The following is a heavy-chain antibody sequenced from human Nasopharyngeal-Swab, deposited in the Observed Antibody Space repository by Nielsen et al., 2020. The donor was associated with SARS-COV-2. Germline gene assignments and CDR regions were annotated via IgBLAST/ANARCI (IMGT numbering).Heavy chain of an antibody. V-gene: IGHV3-7*01. D-gene: IGHD3-16*01. Sequence: GESLKISCAASGFTFSSYNMNWVRQAPGKGLEWVANIKQDGSEKYYVDSVKGRFTISRDNAKNSLYLQMNSLRAEDTAVYYCARDGAGTYYDYVWGRPYAFDIWGQGTMVTVSS. CDR3: ARDGAGTYYDYVWGRPYAFDI. J-gene: IGHJ3*02. CDR1: GFTFSSYN. CDR2: IKQDGSEK.